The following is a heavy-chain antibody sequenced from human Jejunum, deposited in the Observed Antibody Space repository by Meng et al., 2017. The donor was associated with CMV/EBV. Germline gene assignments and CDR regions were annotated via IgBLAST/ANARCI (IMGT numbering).Heavy chain of an antibody. CDR1: FRSYG. CDR2: LRHDVTNE. V-gene: IGHV3-30*02. CDR3: AKDILGAHRGAYGLDV. Sequence: FRSYGLDWVRPAPVKGLEWVAFLRHDVTNECFSDSVKGRFTISRDNSKNTLYLQMDSLRAEDTAVYYCAKDILGAHRGAYGLDVWGQGTTVTVSS. J-gene: IGHJ6*02. D-gene: IGHD3-10*01.